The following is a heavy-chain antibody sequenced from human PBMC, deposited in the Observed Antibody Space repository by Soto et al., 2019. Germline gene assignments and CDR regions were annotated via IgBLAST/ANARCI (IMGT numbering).Heavy chain of an antibody. CDR3: ASGWFGESEDENWFDP. CDR1: GGSFSGYY. CDR2: INHSGST. Sequence: SETLSLTCAVYGGSFSGYYWSWIRQPPGKGLEWIGEINHSGSTNYNPSLKSRVTISVDTSKNQFSLKLSSVPAADTAGYYCASGWFGESEDENWFDPWGQGTLVTVSS. V-gene: IGHV4-34*01. D-gene: IGHD3-10*01. J-gene: IGHJ5*02.